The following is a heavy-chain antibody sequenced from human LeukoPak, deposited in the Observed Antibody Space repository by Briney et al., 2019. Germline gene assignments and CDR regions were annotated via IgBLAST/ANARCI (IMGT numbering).Heavy chain of an antibody. J-gene: IGHJ4*02. D-gene: IGHD3-10*01. CDR1: GFTFSDYW. CDR3: ARDHYGSGSY. Sequence: GGSLRLSCAASGFTFSDYWMLWVRQAPGKGLVWVSRISNDGTTTNYADSVKGRFTISRDNAKNTLYLQMNSLRAEDTAVYYCARDHYGSGSYWGQGALVTVSS. CDR2: ISNDGTTT. V-gene: IGHV3-74*01.